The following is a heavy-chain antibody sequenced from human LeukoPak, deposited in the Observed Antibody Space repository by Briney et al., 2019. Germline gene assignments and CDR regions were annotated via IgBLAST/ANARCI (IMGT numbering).Heavy chain of an antibody. Sequence: SETLSLTCAVYGGSFSGYYWSWIRQPPGKGLEWIGEINHSGSTNYNPSLKSRVTTSVDTSKNQFSLKLSSVTAADTAVYYCARGRGAAAVWGQGTLVTVSS. CDR3: ARGRGAAAV. CDR1: GGSFSGYY. CDR2: INHSGST. J-gene: IGHJ4*02. V-gene: IGHV4-34*01. D-gene: IGHD6-13*01.